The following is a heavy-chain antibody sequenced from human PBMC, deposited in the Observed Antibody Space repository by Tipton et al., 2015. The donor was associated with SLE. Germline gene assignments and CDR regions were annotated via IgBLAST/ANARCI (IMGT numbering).Heavy chain of an antibody. CDR2: INHSGSP. V-gene: IGHV4-34*01. D-gene: IGHD3-3*01. Sequence: TLSLTCAVYGGSLSGKYWIWLRQPPGKGLEWIGEINHSGSPNYNPSLKSRVTISADTSKNHFSLRLTSVTAADTAVYYCARRHFIFAGIDVWGKGTAVTVSS. CDR3: ARRHFIFAGIDV. J-gene: IGHJ6*04. CDR1: GGSLSGKY.